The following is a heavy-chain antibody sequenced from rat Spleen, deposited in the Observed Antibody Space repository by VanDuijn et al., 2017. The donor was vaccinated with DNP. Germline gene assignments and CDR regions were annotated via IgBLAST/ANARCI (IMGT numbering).Heavy chain of an antibody. Sequence: EVQLVESGGGLVQPGRSLKLSCAASGFTFTNYGMHWIRQAPTKGLEWFASISPSGGSTYYRDSVKGRFTISRDNAKSTLYLQRDSLRSEDTATYYCATHDNWAWGQGTSVTVSS. D-gene: IGHD3-6*01. CDR1: GFTFTNYG. V-gene: IGHV5-19*01. CDR2: ISPSGGST. CDR3: ATHDNWA. J-gene: IGHJ4*01.